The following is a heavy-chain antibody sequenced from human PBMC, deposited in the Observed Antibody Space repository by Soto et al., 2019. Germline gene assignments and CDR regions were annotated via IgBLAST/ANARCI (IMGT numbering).Heavy chain of an antibody. Sequence: QVQLVESGGGVVQPGGSRKLPLQALELPFSSYARHGVRQAPGKGLEWVPVIAYDGRNKYYADSVKGRFTISRDNSKNTLYLQMNSLRIEDTAVYYCARELERVFDYWGQGTLVTVSS. V-gene: IGHV3-30*04. CDR1: ELPFSSYA. D-gene: IGHD1-1*01. J-gene: IGHJ4*02. CDR3: ARELERVFDY. CDR2: IAYDGRNK.